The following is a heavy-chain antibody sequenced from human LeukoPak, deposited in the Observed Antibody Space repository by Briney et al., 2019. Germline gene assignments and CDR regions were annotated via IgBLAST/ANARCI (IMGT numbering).Heavy chain of an antibody. CDR1: GFTVSSNY. CDR3: AKTIKAFPEYDY. V-gene: IGHV3-66*01. Sequence: PGGSLRLSCAASGFTVSSNYMSWVRQAPGKGLEWVSVIYSGGSTYYADSVKGRFTISRDNSKNTLYLQMNGLRAEDTAVYYCAKTIKAFPEYDYWGQGTLVTVSS. CDR2: IYSGGST. D-gene: IGHD1-7*01. J-gene: IGHJ4*02.